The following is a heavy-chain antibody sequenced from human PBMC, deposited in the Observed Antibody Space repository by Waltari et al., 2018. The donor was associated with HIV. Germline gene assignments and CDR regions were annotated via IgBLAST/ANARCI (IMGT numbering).Heavy chain of an antibody. J-gene: IGHJ6*02. CDR2: INPNSGGT. D-gene: IGHD4-4*01. CDR1: GYPFTGYY. Sequence: QVQLVQSGAEVKKPGASVKVSCKASGYPFTGYYMHWVRQAPGKGLEWVRRINPNSGGTNYEKQCQGRVTMTRDTSISTAYMELSRLRSDDTAVYYCAREGARMTTMIYYYYGMDVWGQGTTVTVSS. CDR3: AREGARMTTMIYYYYGMDV. V-gene: IGHV1-2*06.